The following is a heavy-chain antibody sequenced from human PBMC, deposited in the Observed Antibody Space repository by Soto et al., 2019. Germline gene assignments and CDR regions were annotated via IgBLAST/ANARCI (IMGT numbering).Heavy chain of an antibody. Sequence: QVPLQESGPRLVRPSGTLSLTCNVSSGSIFTANWWRWVRQPPGRGLEWIGEIYHSGSTNYNLSLKSRVTLSVDKAKNQFSLRLSSVTAADTAMYYCARRGGGVVLAATTAIDYWGQGTLVTVSS. CDR1: SGSIFTANW. J-gene: IGHJ4*01. CDR2: IYHSGST. V-gene: IGHV4-4*02. D-gene: IGHD2-15*01. CDR3: ARRGGGVVLAATTAIDY.